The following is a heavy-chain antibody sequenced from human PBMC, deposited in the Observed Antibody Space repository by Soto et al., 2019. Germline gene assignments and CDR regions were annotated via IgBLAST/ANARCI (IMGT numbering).Heavy chain of an antibody. D-gene: IGHD6-13*01. Sequence: PVGSLRLSCAASGFTFSSYGMHWVRQAPGKGLEWVAVISYDGSNKYYADSVKGRFTISRDNSKNTLYLQMNSLRAEDTAVYYCAKIAAAGYYYYYYGMDVWGQGTTVTVSS. CDR1: GFTFSSYG. J-gene: IGHJ6*02. V-gene: IGHV3-30*18. CDR2: ISYDGSNK. CDR3: AKIAAAGYYYYYYGMDV.